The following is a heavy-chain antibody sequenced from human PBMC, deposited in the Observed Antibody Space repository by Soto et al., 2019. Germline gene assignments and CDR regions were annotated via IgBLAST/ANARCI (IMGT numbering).Heavy chain of an antibody. J-gene: IGHJ4*02. CDR2: IIPIFGTA. Sequence: SVKVSCKASGCTFSSYAISWVRQAPGQGLEWMGGIIPIFGTANYAQKFQGRVTITADESTSTAYMELSSLRSEDTAVYYCARGTHVPDDNYFDYWGQGTLVTVSS. CDR1: GCTFSSYA. CDR3: ARGTHVPDDNYFDY. D-gene: IGHD2-2*01. V-gene: IGHV1-69*13.